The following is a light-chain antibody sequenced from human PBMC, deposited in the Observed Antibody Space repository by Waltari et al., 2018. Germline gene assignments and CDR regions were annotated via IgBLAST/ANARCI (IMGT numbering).Light chain of an antibody. CDR1: SNDFGPYNY. V-gene: IGLV2-11*01. J-gene: IGLJ3*02. Sequence: QSALTQPRSVSGSPGQSVTMTCAGTSNDFGPYNYVSWYQHHPGKAPKLMIYNVNKRPSGVPDRFSGSKSGNTASLTISGLQAEDEADYYCCSYTGTYSLVFGGGTKLTVL. CDR3: CSYTGTYSLV. CDR2: NVN.